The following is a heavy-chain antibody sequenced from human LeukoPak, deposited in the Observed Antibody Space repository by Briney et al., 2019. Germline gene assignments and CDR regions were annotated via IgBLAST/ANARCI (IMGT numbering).Heavy chain of an antibody. CDR3: ARHDAGVAARPFDN. CDR2: IHASGPT. V-gene: IGHV4-4*09. CDR1: GGSISTYY. J-gene: IGHJ4*02. Sequence: PSETLSLTCTVSGGSISTYYWSWIRRPPGRGLEWIAYIHASGPTNYNPSLKSRITISVDTSKNQFSLKLSSVTAADTAVYYCARHDAGVAARPFDNWGQGTLVTVSS. D-gene: IGHD6-6*01.